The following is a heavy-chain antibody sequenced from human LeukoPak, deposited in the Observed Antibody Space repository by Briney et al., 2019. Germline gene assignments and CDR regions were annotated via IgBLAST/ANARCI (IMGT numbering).Heavy chain of an antibody. V-gene: IGHV4-61*03. D-gene: IGHD1-26*01. Sequence: AEALSLTCTVSGGSVNSGPYYWSWIRQPPGQGLDWIGGISLSGLNNYNPSLKSRVTMSLDKSKNHLSLNLTSVTAADTAVYYCSRESGAFSPFGYWGQGTLVTVSS. CDR2: ISLSGLN. CDR1: GGSVNSGPYY. CDR3: SRESGAFSPFGY. J-gene: IGHJ4*02.